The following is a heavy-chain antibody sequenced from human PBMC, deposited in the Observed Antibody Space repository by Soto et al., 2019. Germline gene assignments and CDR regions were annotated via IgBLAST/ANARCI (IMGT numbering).Heavy chain of an antibody. CDR1: GITFRSHA. CDR3: ARLPDSGSYFEY. D-gene: IGHD1-26*01. Sequence: GSLRLSCEASGITFRSHAMSWIRQPPGKGLEWIGEINHRGSTNYNPSLKSRVTISVDKSKNQLSLKLSSVTAADTAVYYCARLPDSGSYFEYWGQGTLVTVSS. CDR2: INHRGST. J-gene: IGHJ4*02. V-gene: IGHV4-34*01.